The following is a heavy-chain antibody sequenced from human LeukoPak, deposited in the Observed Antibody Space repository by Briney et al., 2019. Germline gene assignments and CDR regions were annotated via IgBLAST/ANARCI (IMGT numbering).Heavy chain of an antibody. J-gene: IGHJ4*02. Sequence: SETLSLTCTLSSGSISTYFWSWIRQPPGKGLEWIGYVYYSGSTNYNPSLKSRVTISVDTSKNQFSLKLSSVTAADTAVYYCARVGRGYSGYDFDYWGQGTLVTVSS. CDR1: SGSISTYF. D-gene: IGHD5-12*01. CDR3: ARVGRGYSGYDFDY. V-gene: IGHV4-59*08. CDR2: VYYSGST.